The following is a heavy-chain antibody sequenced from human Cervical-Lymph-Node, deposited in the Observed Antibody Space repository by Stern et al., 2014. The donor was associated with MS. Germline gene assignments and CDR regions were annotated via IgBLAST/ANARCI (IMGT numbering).Heavy chain of an antibody. CDR3: ARANLEQRFNYYHVMDV. J-gene: IGHJ6*02. CDR1: GGTFSRSV. CDR2: IIPLFGTV. D-gene: IGHD1/OR15-1a*01. V-gene: IGHV1-69*01. Sequence: QVQLVQSGAEVKKPGSSVKVSCKASGGTFSRSVFSWVRQAPGHGLEWMGGIIPLFGTVNHAQNFQGRVTIVADESTRTAYLELSSLRSDDTAIYYCARANLEQRFNYYHVMDVWGQGTTVTVSS.